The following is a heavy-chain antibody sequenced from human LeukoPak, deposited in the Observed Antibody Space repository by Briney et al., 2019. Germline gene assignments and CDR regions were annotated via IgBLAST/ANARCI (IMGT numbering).Heavy chain of an antibody. CDR2: IIPIFGTA. J-gene: IGHJ6*03. V-gene: IGHV1-69*05. CDR3: VRADYHGSGNNKYYYYMDV. Sequence: SVKVSCKASGGTFSSYAISWVRQAPGQGLEWMGGIIPIFGTANYAQKFQGRVTITTDESTSTAYMELSSLRSEDTAVYYCVRADYHGSGNNKYYYYMDVWGKGTTVTVSS. CDR1: GGTFSSYA. D-gene: IGHD3-10*01.